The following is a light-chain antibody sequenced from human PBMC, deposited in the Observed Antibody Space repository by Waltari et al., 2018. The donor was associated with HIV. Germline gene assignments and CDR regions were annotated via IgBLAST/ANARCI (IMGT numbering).Light chain of an antibody. J-gene: IGLJ2*01. CDR3: ASWDDSLNGHV. Sequence: QSVLTQPPSASGTPGQRVTISCSGSSSNIGSNSVNWYQQFPGTPPKRLSFSGHQRPSGVPDRFSGSKSGTSAALAISGLQSEDEADDYCASWDDSLNGHVFGGGTKLTVL. V-gene: IGLV1-44*01. CDR1: SSNIGSNS. CDR2: SGH.